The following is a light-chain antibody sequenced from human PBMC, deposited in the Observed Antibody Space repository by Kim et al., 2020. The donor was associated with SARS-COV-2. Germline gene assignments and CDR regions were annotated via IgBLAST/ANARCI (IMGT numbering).Light chain of an antibody. J-gene: IGLJ2*01. CDR3: QAWDSSTIVV. CDR1: KLGDKY. Sequence: QGKTASITGTGDKLGDKYACWYQKKPGQSPVLVIDQDSKRPSGIPERFSGSNSGNTATLTISGTQAMDEADYYCQAWDSSTIVVFGGGTQLTVL. V-gene: IGLV3-1*01. CDR2: QDS.